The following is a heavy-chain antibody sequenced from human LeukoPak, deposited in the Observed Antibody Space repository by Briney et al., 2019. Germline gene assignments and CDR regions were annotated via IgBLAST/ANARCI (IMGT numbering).Heavy chain of an antibody. J-gene: IGHJ4*02. V-gene: IGHV1-18*01. D-gene: IGHD6-19*01. CDR3: ARNSHGYGSGWQQFNFDY. CDR1: GYTFTNYG. CDR2: INTYNGNT. Sequence: ASVKVSCKASGYTFTNYGITWVRQAPGQGLEWMGWINTYNGNTNYAQRLQGRVTMTTGTSTSTAYMELRGLRSDDTAIYYCARNSHGYGSGWQQFNFDYWGQGTLVTVSS.